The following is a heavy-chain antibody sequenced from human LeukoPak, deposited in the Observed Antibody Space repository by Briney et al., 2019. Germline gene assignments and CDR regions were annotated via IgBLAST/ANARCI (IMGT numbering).Heavy chain of an antibody. D-gene: IGHD2-21*01. V-gene: IGHV3-48*04. Sequence: GGSLRLSCAASGFTFSGYSMNWVRQAPGKGLEWVSYISSSGSATYYADSVKGRFTISRDNAKNSLYLQMHSLRAEDTAVYYCARDLADYSDYWGQGTLVTVSS. J-gene: IGHJ4*02. CDR2: ISSSGSAT. CDR1: GFTFSGYS. CDR3: ARDLADYSDY.